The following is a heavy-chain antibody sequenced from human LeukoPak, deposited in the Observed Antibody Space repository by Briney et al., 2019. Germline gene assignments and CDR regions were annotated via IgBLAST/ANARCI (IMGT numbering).Heavy chain of an antibody. CDR2: ISWNSGSI. J-gene: IGHJ6*02. V-gene: IGHV3-9*01. Sequence: QPGRSLRLSCAASGFTFDDYAMHWVRQAPGKGLEWVSGISWNSGSIGYADSVKGRLTISRDNAKNSLYLQMNSLRAEDTALYYCAKDMNQGEQLDPEWEHYYGMDVWGQGTTVTVSS. D-gene: IGHD1-26*01. CDR3: AKDMNQGEQLDPEWEHYYGMDV. CDR1: GFTFDDYA.